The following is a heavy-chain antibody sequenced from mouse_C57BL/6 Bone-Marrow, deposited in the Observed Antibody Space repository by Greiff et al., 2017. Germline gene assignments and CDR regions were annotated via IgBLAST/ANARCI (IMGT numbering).Heavy chain of an antibody. J-gene: IGHJ3*01. D-gene: IGHD1-1*01. V-gene: IGHV1-19*01. CDR3: ARDYYYGSSYVAWFAY. CDR2: INPYNGGT. CDR1: GYTFTDYY. Sequence: EVQLQESGPVLVKPGASVKMSCKASGYTFTDYYMNWVKQSHGKSLEWIGVINPYNGGTSYNQKFKGKATLTVDKSSSTAYMELNSLTSEDSAVXYCARDYYYGSSYVAWFAYWGQGTLVTVSA.